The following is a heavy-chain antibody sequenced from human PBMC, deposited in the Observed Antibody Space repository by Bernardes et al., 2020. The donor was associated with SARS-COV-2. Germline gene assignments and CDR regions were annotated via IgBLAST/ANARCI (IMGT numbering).Heavy chain of an antibody. CDR1: GYTFTGYY. Sequence: ASVKVSCKASGYTFTGYYIHWVRQAPGQGLEWMGCITLNSGGTNYAQKFQGRVTMTRDTSISTAYMELSRLRSDDTAVYYCALPPTNYDRYGMDVWGQGTTVTVSS. D-gene: IGHD3-22*01. V-gene: IGHV1-2*02. J-gene: IGHJ6*02. CDR3: ALPPTNYDRYGMDV. CDR2: ITLNSGGT.